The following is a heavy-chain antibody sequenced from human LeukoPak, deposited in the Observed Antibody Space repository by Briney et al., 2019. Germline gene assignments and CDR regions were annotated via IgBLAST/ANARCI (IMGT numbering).Heavy chain of an antibody. D-gene: IGHD6-19*01. V-gene: IGHV3-7*01. CDR2: MKPDGSAT. Sequence: GGSLRLSCAASGFIFSSNWMSWFRQTPGKGLEWVAHMKPDGSATYYVDSVKGRFTISRDNAKNSVYLQMYSLRVEGTAVYYCARAVSVAGESWGQGTLVTVSS. CDR1: GFIFSSNW. CDR3: ARAVSVAGES. J-gene: IGHJ5*02.